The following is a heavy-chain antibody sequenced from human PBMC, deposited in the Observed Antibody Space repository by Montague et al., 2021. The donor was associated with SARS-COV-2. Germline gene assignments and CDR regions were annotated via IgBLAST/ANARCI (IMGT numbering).Heavy chain of an antibody. CDR2: IYYSGST. CDR3: ARLVETYYYYYGMDV. J-gene: IGHJ6*02. CDR1: GGSISSSSYY. Sequence: SETLSLTCTVSGGSISSSSYYWGWIRQPPGNGLEWIGSIYYSGSTYYNPSLKSRVTISVDTSKNQFSLKLSSVTAADTAVYYCARLVETYYYYYGMDVWGQGTTVTVSS. V-gene: IGHV4-39*01. D-gene: IGHD4-23*01.